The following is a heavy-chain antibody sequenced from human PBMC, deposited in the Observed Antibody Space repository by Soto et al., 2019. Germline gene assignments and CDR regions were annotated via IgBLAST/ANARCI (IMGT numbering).Heavy chain of an antibody. CDR1: GFTFSRYA. D-gene: IGHD5-12*01. Sequence: QAQLVESGGGVVQPGRSLRLYCAASGFTFSRYAMHWVRQAPGKGLEWVAVISYDGSNKYYADSVKGRFTISRDNSKNTLYLQMNSLRAEDTAVYYCARDYYRFNSGYGFSMDVWGQGTTVTVSS. CDR3: ARDYYRFNSGYGFSMDV. CDR2: ISYDGSNK. J-gene: IGHJ6*02. V-gene: IGHV3-30-3*01.